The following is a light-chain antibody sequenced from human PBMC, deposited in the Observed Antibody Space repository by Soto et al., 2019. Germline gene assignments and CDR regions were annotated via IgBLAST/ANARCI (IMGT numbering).Light chain of an antibody. Sequence: TISCNGSCSDVGKYDRVSWYQQPPGTAPKLIIYEVTNRPSGVPARFSGSKSGNTASLTISGLQAEDEADYYCSSYISTSRYVFGAGTKVTVL. CDR3: SSYISTSRYV. CDR1: CSDVGKYDR. CDR2: EVT. V-gene: IGLV2-18*02. J-gene: IGLJ1*01.